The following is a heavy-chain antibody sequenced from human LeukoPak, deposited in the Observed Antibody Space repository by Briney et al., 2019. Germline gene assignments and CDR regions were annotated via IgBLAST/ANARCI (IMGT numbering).Heavy chain of an antibody. CDR2: ISAYNGNT. V-gene: IGHV1-18*01. J-gene: IGHJ5*02. D-gene: IGHD6-19*01. CDR1: GYTFTSYG. CDR3: ARVSRYSSGWSLLDP. Sequence: GASVKVSCKASGYTFTSYGISWVRQAPGQGLEWMGWISAYNGNTNYAQKFQGRVTITADKSTSTAYMELSSLRSEDTAVYYCARVSRYSSGWSLLDPWGQGTLVTVSS.